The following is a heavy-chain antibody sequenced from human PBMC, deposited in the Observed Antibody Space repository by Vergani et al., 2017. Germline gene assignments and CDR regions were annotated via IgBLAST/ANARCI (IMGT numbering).Heavy chain of an antibody. Sequence: QVQLQQWGAGLLKPSETLSLTCAVYGGSFSGYYWSWIRQPPGKGLEWIGEINHSGSTNYNPSLKSRVTISVDTSKNQFSLKLSSVTAADTAVYYCASDYYGSGSYPSGYYYYGMDVWGQGTTVTVSS. D-gene: IGHD3-10*01. J-gene: IGHJ6*02. CDR1: GGSFSGYY. CDR3: ASDYYGSGSYPSGYYYYGMDV. V-gene: IGHV4-34*01. CDR2: INHSGST.